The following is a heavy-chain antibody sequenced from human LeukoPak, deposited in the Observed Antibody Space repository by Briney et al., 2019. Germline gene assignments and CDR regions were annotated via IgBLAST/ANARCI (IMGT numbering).Heavy chain of an antibody. CDR3: ARALYGSGSYSTY. V-gene: IGHV3-21*04. Sequence: GGSLRLSCAASGFTFSSYSMNWIRQAPGKGLEWVSSISSSSNYIFYADSVKGRFTISRDNAKNSLYLQMNSLRAEDTAVYYCARALYGSGSYSTYWGQGTLVTVSS. CDR2: ISSSSNYI. CDR1: GFTFSSYS. D-gene: IGHD3-10*01. J-gene: IGHJ4*02.